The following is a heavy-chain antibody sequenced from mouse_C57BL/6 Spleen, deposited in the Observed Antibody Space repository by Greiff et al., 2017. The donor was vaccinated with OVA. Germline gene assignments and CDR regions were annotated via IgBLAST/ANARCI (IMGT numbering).Heavy chain of an antibody. D-gene: IGHD2-4*01. V-gene: IGHV1-47*01. J-gene: IGHJ1*03. CDR3: ARSGGLHRYFDV. Sequence: QVQLQQSGAELVKPGASVKMSCKASGYTFTTYPIEWVKQNHGKSLEWIGNFHPYNDDTKYNEKFKGKATLTVDKPSSTAYMQLSSLTSEDSAVYYCARSGGLHRYFDVWGTGTTVTVSS. CDR2: FHPYNDDT. CDR1: GYTFTTYP.